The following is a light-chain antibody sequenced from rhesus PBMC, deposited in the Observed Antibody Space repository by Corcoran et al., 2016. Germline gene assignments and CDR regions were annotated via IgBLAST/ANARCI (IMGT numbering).Light chain of an antibody. J-gene: IGKJ3*01. CDR3: QQHDNSPFT. CDR1: QGISNW. CDR2: RAS. Sequence: DIQMTQSPSSLSASVGDRVTITCRASQGISNWLAWYQQKPGKAPKLLIYRASNLETGVPSRFSGSGSGTDFSLTISSRQPEDIATYYCQQHDNSPFTFGPGTKLEIK. V-gene: IGKV1-69*01.